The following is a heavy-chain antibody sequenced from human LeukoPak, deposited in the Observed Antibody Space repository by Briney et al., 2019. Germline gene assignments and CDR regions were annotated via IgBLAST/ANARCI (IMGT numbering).Heavy chain of an antibody. CDR1: GFTFSSYS. CDR3: ARDHPRDSLVVVPAAISDY. J-gene: IGHJ4*02. CDR2: ISSSSSYI. Sequence: GGSLRLSCAASGFTFSSYSMNWVRQAPGKGLEWVSSISSSSSYIYYADSVKGRFTISRDNAKNSLYLQMNSLRAEDTAVYYCARDHPRDSLVVVPAAISDYWGQGTLVTVSS. D-gene: IGHD2-2*02. V-gene: IGHV3-21*01.